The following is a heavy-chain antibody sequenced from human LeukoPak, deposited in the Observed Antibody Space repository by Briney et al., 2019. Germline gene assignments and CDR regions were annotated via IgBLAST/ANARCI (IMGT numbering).Heavy chain of an antibody. Sequence: PGGSLRLSCAASGFTFSTYWMSWVRQAPGKGPEWVANMKPDGSEKHYVDSVKGRFTISRDNAKNSLYLQMNSLRADDTAVYFCARDAVWSGEFFDSWGRGTLVTVSS. CDR3: ARDAVWSGEFFDS. J-gene: IGHJ4*02. CDR1: GFTFSTYW. D-gene: IGHD3-10*01. V-gene: IGHV3-7*05. CDR2: MKPDGSEK.